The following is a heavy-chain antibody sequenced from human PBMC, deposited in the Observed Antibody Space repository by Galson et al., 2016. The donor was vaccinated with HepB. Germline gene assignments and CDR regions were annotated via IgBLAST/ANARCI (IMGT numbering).Heavy chain of an antibody. V-gene: IGHV3-23*01. CDR2: SNARGDNI. D-gene: IGHD3-10*01. J-gene: IGHJ4*02. Sequence: SLRLSCAGSGFAFSNFAMSWVRQAPGEGLEWISSSNARGDNIYYSASVKGRFTLSRDNSNNTLYLRMNSLRVEDTAIYYCAKEAPYGSGTYIYSWGQGILVTVSS. CDR1: GFAFSNFA. CDR3: AKEAPYGSGTYIYS.